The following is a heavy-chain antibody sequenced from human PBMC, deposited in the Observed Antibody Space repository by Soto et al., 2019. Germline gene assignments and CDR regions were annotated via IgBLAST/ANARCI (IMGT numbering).Heavy chain of an antibody. CDR2: MNPNSGDT. V-gene: IGHV1-8*01. CDR3: ARVGGNWNDDYFDY. J-gene: IGHJ4*02. Sequence: QVQLVQSGAEVKKPGASVKVSCKASGYTFSVHDINWVRQATGQRPEWLGWMNPNSGDTGYAQNFQGRGTMTMDNAIRTAYMELSSLRSEDTAVYYCARVGGNWNDDYFDYWGQGILVTVSS. D-gene: IGHD1-1*01. CDR1: GYTFSVHD.